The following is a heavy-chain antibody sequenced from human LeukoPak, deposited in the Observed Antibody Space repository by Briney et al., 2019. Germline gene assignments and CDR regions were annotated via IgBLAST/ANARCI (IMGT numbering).Heavy chain of an antibody. CDR2: INPSGGST. CDR1: GYTFTSYY. CDR3: ARSATALVVVTATNWFDP. V-gene: IGHV1-46*01. Sequence: ASVKVSCKASGYTFTSYYMHWVRQAPGHGLEWMGIINPSGGSTSYAQKFQGRVTMTRDTSTSTVYMELSSLRSEDTAVYYCARSATALVVVTATNWFDPWGQGTLVTVSS. J-gene: IGHJ5*02. D-gene: IGHD2-21*02.